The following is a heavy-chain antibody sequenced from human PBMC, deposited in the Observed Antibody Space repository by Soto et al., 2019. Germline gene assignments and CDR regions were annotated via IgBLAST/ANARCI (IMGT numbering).Heavy chain of an antibody. CDR1: GYTFTSYG. D-gene: IGHD2-21*01. CDR3: ARIARSDGNAFDI. CDR2: ISADNGNT. J-gene: IGHJ3*02. Sequence: QVQLVQSGAEVKKPGASVKVSCKASGYTFTSYGISWVRQAPGQGLEWMGWISADNGNTNYAQKRQGRVTMTTNTATSPAYMELRSLGSDDTVVYYDARIARSDGNAFDIWGQGTMVTVSS. V-gene: IGHV1-18*04.